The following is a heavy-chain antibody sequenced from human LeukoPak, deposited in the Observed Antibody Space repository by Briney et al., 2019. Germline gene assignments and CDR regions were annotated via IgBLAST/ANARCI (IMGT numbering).Heavy chain of an antibody. CDR2: MSPNSGDT. CDR1: GYTFTSHD. V-gene: IGHV1-8*01. D-gene: IGHD5-18*01. Sequence: ASVKVSCKASGYTFTSHDINWVRQATGQGLEWMGWMSPNSGDTGYAQKFQGRVTMTRDTSTSTVYMELSSPRSEDTAVYYCARDDPVTYYYGMDVWGQGTTVTVS. J-gene: IGHJ6*02. CDR3: ARDDPVTYYYGMDV.